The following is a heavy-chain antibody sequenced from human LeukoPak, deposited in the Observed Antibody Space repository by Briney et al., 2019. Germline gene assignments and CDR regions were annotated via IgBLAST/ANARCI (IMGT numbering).Heavy chain of an antibody. D-gene: IGHD5-24*01. Sequence: GGSLRLSCAASGFTFSSYWMSWARQAPGKGLEWVANIKQDGSEKYYVDPVKGRFTISRDNAKNSLYLQMNSLRAEDTAVYYCARDQDGYSHFDYWGQGTLVTVSS. J-gene: IGHJ4*02. CDR1: GFTFSSYW. V-gene: IGHV3-7*01. CDR3: ARDQDGYSHFDY. CDR2: IKQDGSEK.